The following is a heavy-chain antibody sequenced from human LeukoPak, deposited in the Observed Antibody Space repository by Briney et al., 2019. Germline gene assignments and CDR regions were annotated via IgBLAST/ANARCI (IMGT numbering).Heavy chain of an antibody. V-gene: IGHV4-38-2*01. CDR2: VYHSGTT. J-gene: IGHJ4*02. Sequence: SETLSLTCAVSGYSISTGRYWGWIRQPSGKGLDWIGSVYHSGTTYYNPSLKSRLTISVDTSNNQFSLNLRSVTAADTAVYYCARSLSTAGIDFWGQGTLVTVSS. CDR1: GYSISTGRY. D-gene: IGHD2-2*01. CDR3: ARSLSTAGIDF.